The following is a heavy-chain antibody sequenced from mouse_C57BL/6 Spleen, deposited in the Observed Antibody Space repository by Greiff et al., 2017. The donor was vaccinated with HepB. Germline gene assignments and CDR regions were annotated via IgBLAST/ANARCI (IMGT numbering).Heavy chain of an antibody. CDR1: GFTFSDYY. CDR2: ISNGGGST. Sequence: EVLLVESGGGLVQPGGSLKLSCAASGFTFSDYYMYWVRQTPEKRLEWVAYISNGGGSTYYPDTVKGRFTISRDNAKNTLYLQMSRLKSEDTAMYYGARRDYGSSYGYWDFDGWGTGTTVTVSS. V-gene: IGHV5-12*01. D-gene: IGHD1-1*01. J-gene: IGHJ1*03. CDR3: ARRDYGSSYGYWDFDG.